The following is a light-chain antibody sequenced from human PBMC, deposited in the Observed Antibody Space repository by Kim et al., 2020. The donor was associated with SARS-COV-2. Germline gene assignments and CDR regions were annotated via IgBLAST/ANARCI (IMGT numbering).Light chain of an antibody. CDR3: MQALQTPQGIT. Sequence: DIVMTQSPLSLPVTPGEPASISCRSSQSLLHSNGYNYLDWYLQKPGQSPQLLIYLGSNRASGVPDRFSGSGSGTDFTLKISRVEAEDVGVYYWMQALQTPQGITFGQGTRLEIK. CDR1: QSLLHSNGYNY. J-gene: IGKJ5*01. V-gene: IGKV2-28*01. CDR2: LGS.